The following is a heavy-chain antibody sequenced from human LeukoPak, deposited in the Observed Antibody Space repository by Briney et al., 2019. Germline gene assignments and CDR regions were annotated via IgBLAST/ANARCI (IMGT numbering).Heavy chain of an antibody. V-gene: IGHV1-24*01. CDR1: GYALTELS. CDR2: FEPEDGER. D-gene: IGHD3-16*01. J-gene: IGHJ4*02. Sequence: ASVKVSCKVSGYALTELSLHWVRQAAGKGLEWMGGFEPEDGERVYAQTFQGRVAMTEDTSTDTAYMELSSLTSEDTAVYYCVTLGGGVPIAIVDYWGQGTLVTVSS. CDR3: VTLGGGVPIAIVDY.